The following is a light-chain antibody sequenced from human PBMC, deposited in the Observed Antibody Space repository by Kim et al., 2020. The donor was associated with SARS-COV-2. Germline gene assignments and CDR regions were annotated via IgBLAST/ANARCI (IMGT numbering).Light chain of an antibody. CDR2: KVS. J-gene: IGKJ1*01. CDR1: QSLVHSDGNTY. Sequence: DVVMTQSPLSLPVTLGQPASISCRSSQSLVHSDGNTYVNWFQQRPGQSPRRLIYKVSNRDSGVPDRFSGSGSGTDFTLKISRVEAEDVGVYYCMQGTEWPRTFGQGTKLEI. V-gene: IGKV2-30*02. CDR3: MQGTEWPRT.